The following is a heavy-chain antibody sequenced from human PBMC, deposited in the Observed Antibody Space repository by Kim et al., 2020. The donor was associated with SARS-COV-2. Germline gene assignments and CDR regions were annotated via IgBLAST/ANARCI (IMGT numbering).Heavy chain of an antibody. J-gene: IGHJ4*02. V-gene: IGHV4-39*01. D-gene: IGHD3-10*01. CDR3: ARVWFGEFDY. CDR2: ST. Sequence: STYYNPSLKSRVTISVDTSKNQFSLKLSSVTAADTAVYYCARVWFGEFDYWGQGTLVTVSS.